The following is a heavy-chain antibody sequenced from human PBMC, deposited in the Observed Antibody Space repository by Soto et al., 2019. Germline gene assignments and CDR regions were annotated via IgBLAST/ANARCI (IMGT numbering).Heavy chain of an antibody. CDR1: GYTFTSYG. J-gene: IGHJ4*02. CDR2: IIPIFGTA. CDR3: ARTRRDGYNYRY. V-gene: IGHV1-69*13. Sequence: SVKVFCKASGYTFTSYGISCVRQAPGQGLEWMGGIIPIFGTANYAQKFQGRVTITADESTSTAYMELSSLRSEDTAVSYCARTRRDGYNYRYWGQGTLVTVSS. D-gene: IGHD5-12*01.